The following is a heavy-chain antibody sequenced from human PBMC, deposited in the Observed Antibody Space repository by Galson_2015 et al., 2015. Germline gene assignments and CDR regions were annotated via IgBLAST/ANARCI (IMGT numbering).Heavy chain of an antibody. CDR1: GYTFANYD. D-gene: IGHD2-2*01. CDR3: ARGIRNQLHSDS. J-gene: IGHJ4*02. V-gene: IGHV1-8*01. CDR2: MNPNSGNT. Sequence: QSGAEVKKPGASVKVSCKAVGYTFANYDVTWVRQAAGQGLEWIGWMNPNSGNTNFGTHFKGRVTLTGDRSTNSAYMELWGLRSEDTAVYYCARGIRNQLHSDSWGQGSLVTVSS.